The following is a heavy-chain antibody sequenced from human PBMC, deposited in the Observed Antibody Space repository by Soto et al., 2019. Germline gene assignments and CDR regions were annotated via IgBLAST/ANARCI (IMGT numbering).Heavy chain of an antibody. V-gene: IGHV3-11*01. CDR2: ISSSGSTI. Sequence: GGSLRLSCAASGFTFSDYYMSWIRQAPGKGLERVSYISSSGSTIYYADSVKGRFTISRDNAKNSLYLQMNSLRAEDTAVYYCARDNPRWGNPTHFDYWGQGTLVPVSS. J-gene: IGHJ4*02. CDR3: ARDNPRWGNPTHFDY. CDR1: GFTFSDYY. D-gene: IGHD3-16*01.